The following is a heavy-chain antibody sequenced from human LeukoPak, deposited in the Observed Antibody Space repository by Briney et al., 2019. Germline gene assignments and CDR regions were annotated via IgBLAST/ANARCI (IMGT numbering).Heavy chain of an antibody. Sequence: GGSLRISCSASGFAFSSYGMHWVRQAPGKGLEYVSAISSNGGRTYYANSVKGRFTISRDNSRNTLYLQMGSLRAEDMAVYYCATYYYYSGGFHFHHWGQGTLVTVSS. J-gene: IGHJ1*01. V-gene: IGHV3-64*01. CDR2: ISSNGGRT. D-gene: IGHD3-22*01. CDR1: GFAFSSYG. CDR3: ATYYYYSGGFHFHH.